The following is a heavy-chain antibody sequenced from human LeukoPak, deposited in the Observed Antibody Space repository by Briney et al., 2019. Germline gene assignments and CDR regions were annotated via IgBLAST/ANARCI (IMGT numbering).Heavy chain of an antibody. J-gene: IGHJ4*02. Sequence: GGSLRLSCAASGFTFNIYVMSWVRQAPGKGLEWVSAISGSGISTYYADSVKGRFTISRDNSKNTLYLQMNSLRAEDTAMYYCARDETAAPFDYWGQGTLVTVSS. V-gene: IGHV3-23*01. CDR2: ISGSGIST. CDR1: GFTFNIYV. CDR3: ARDETAAPFDY. D-gene: IGHD2-15*01.